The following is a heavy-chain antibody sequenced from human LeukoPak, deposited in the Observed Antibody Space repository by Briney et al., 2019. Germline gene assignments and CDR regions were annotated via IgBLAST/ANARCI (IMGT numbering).Heavy chain of an antibody. D-gene: IGHD6-19*01. CDR1: VYTFTSCD. CDR3: TRGSSGRRDN. CDR2: MNPNSGNT. Sequence: ASVKVSCKASVYTFTSCDINWVRQAAGQGLEWMGWMNPNSGNTGYGQSFQGRITMTRDISIGTAYMELSNLTSEDTAIYYCTRGSSGRRDNWGQGTLVTVSA. J-gene: IGHJ4*02. V-gene: IGHV1-8*01.